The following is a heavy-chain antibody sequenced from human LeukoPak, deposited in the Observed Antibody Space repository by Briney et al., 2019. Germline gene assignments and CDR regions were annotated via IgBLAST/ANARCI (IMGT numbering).Heavy chain of an antibody. CDR1: GFTFSSYG. Sequence: GGSLRLSRAASGFTFSSYGMSWVRQAPGKGLGWVSAISGSGGSTYYADSVRGRFTISRDNSKNTLYLQMNSLRAEDTAVYYCAKVGYYDILTEFDYWGQGTLVTVSS. D-gene: IGHD3-9*01. V-gene: IGHV3-23*01. CDR3: AKVGYYDILTEFDY. J-gene: IGHJ4*02. CDR2: ISGSGGST.